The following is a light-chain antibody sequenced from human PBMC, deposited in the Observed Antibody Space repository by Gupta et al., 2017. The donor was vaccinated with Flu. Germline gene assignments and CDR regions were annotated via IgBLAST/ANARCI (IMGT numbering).Light chain of an antibody. Sequence: PSTLSASVGDRVTITCRASQSINVWLAWVQKKPGEAPKSLIYKASNLESGVPSRFSGSGSGTEFSLTISSLQPDDFATYYGPQYKSNPWTFGQGTQVEIK. CDR2: KAS. V-gene: IGKV1-5*03. J-gene: IGKJ1*01. CDR1: QSINVW. CDR3: PQYKSNPWT.